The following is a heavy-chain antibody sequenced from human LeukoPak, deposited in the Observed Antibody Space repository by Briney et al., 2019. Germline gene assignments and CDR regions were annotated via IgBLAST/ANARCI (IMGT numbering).Heavy chain of an antibody. CDR3: ARDGIKAARYYYYYMDV. J-gene: IGHJ6*03. V-gene: IGHV4-59*01. D-gene: IGHD2-15*01. CDR2: IHYSGST. CDR1: GGSISSYY. Sequence: SETLSLTCTVSGGSISSYYWSWIRQPPGKGLEWIGYIHYSGSTNYNPSLKSRVTISVDTSKNQFSLKLSSVTAADTAVYYCARDGIKAARYYYYYMDVWGKGTTVTISS.